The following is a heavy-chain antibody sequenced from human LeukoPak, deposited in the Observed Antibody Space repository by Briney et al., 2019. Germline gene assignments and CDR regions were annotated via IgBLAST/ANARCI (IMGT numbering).Heavy chain of an antibody. V-gene: IGHV4-38-2*02. CDR3: ARVARCTSCFDVDY. D-gene: IGHD2-2*01. CDR1: GYSITSAYY. CDR2: FFLKGST. Sequence: SETLSLACTVSGYSITSAYYWGWIRQPPGKGLEWIGSFFLKGSTYYNPSLKSRVTISVDTSKNQFSLTLSSVTAADTAVYYCARVARCTSCFDVDYWGQGTLVTVSS. J-gene: IGHJ4*02.